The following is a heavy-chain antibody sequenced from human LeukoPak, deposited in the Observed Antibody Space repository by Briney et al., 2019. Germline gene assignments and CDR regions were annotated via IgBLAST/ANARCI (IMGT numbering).Heavy chain of an antibody. J-gene: IGHJ4*02. Sequence: GESLRLSCAASGFTFSTYAMSWVRQTPGKGLEWVAAISGSNPGTYHANSVKGRFTISRDNSKNTLHLQMSGLRAEDTARYYCAKAPVGHCSGAFCYHFDSWGQGTLVTVSS. CDR2: ISGSNPGT. D-gene: IGHD2-15*01. V-gene: IGHV3-23*01. CDR1: GFTFSTYA. CDR3: AKAPVGHCSGAFCYHFDS.